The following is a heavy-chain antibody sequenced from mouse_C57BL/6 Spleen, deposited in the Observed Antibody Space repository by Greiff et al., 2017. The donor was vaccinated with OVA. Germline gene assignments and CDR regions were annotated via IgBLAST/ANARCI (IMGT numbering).Heavy chain of an antibody. CDR1: GYTFTDYY. CDR2: INPNNGGT. CDR3: ARNPSN. Sequence: VQLQQSGPELVKPGASVKISCKASGYTFTDYYMNWVKQSHGKSLEWIGDINPNNGGTSYNQKFKGKATLTVDKSSSTAYMELRSLTSEDSAVYYCARNPSNWGQGTLVTVSA. J-gene: IGHJ3*01. V-gene: IGHV1-26*01.